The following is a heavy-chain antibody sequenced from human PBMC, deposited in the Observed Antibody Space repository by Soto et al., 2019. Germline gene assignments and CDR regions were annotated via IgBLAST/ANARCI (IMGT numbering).Heavy chain of an antibody. J-gene: IGHJ6*02. V-gene: IGHV1-69*01. Sequence: QVQLVQSGAEVRKPGSSVKVSCKASGGTFSSYAITWVRQAPGQGLEWMGGIIPIFGSTNYAQKFQGRVTITADESTSTGYMELSSLRSEDTAVYYCASEGTTAPQDGFYYYGMDVWGHGTAVTVSS. D-gene: IGHD4-4*01. CDR3: ASEGTTAPQDGFYYYGMDV. CDR1: GGTFSSYA. CDR2: IIPIFGST.